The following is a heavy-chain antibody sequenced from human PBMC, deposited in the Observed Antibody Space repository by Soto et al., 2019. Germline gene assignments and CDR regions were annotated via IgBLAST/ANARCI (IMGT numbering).Heavy chain of an antibody. CDR2: ISSYNGNT. V-gene: IGHV1-18*04. J-gene: IGHJ5*02. CDR3: ARGPRYCSSTSCFSGVTWFDP. CDR1: GYIFTSYG. Sequence: ASVKVSCKSSGYIFTSYGISWVRQAPGQGLEWMGWISSYNGNTNYAQKVQDRVTMTTDTSTTTTYRELRSLTPDDTAVYYCARGPRYCSSTSCFSGVTWFDPWGQGTLVTVSS. D-gene: IGHD2-2*01.